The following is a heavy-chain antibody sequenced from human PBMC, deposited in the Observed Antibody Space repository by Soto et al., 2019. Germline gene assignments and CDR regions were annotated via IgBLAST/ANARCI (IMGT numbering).Heavy chain of an antibody. CDR2: IYPRDHET. D-gene: IGHD6-13*01. V-gene: IGHV5-51*01. CDR3: ARSPRSSPYFDY. CDR1: GYTFSNFW. J-gene: IGHJ4*02. Sequence: PGESLKISCRCSGYTFSNFWIAWVRHLPGKGLEWMGIIYPRDHETRYSPSFHGKVTISADKSTNTAYLQWSSLEASDSDFYHCARSPRSSPYFDYWGQGALVTVS.